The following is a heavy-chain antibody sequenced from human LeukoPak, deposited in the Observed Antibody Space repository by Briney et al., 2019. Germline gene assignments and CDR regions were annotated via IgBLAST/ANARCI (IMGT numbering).Heavy chain of an antibody. CDR3: AELGITMTGGV. CDR1: GFTFSNYN. D-gene: IGHD3-10*02. CDR2: ISSSSSYI. Sequence: PGGSLRLSCAASGFTFSNYNMNWVRQAPGKGLEWVSSISSSSSYIYYADSVKGRFTISRDNAKNSLYLQMNSLRAEDTAVYYCAELGITMTGGVWGKGTTVTISS. V-gene: IGHV3-21*01. J-gene: IGHJ6*04.